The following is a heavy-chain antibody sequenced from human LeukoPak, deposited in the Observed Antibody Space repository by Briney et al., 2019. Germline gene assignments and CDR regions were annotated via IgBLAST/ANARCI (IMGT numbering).Heavy chain of an antibody. CDR1: GYSFAGYH. CDR3: ARDMGDGYRDY. CDR2: IIPIFGTA. Sequence: SVKVSCKSSGYSFAGYHTHWVRQAPGQGLEWMGGIIPIFGTANYAQKFQGRVTITADESTSTAYMELSSLRSEDTAVYYCARDMGDGYRDYWGQGTLVTVSS. J-gene: IGHJ4*02. D-gene: IGHD5-24*01. V-gene: IGHV1-69*13.